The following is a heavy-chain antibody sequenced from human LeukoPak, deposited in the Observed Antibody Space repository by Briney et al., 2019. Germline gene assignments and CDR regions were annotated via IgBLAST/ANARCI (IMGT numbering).Heavy chain of an antibody. CDR3: ARAPNTRLYYGMDV. CDR1: GFTVSSNY. Sequence: GGSLRLSCAASGFTVSSNYMSWVRQAPGKGLEWVSVIYSGGSTNYADSVKGRFTISRDDSKNTLYLQMNSLRAEDTAVYYCARAPNTRLYYGMDVWGQGTTVTVSS. D-gene: IGHD4/OR15-4a*01. J-gene: IGHJ6*02. V-gene: IGHV3-53*01. CDR2: IYSGGST.